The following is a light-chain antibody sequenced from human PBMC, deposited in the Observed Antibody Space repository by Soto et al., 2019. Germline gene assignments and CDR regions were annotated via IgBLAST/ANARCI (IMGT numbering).Light chain of an antibody. V-gene: IGKV1-5*03. Sequence: IQMTQSPSTLSASVGDRVTFTCRASQTISTWLAWYQQKPGEAPKLLIYKASTLEVGVPSRFSASGSGTDFTLTINTLQAADFATYYCQHYHSYPWTFGQGTKV. CDR3: QHYHSYPWT. J-gene: IGKJ1*01. CDR1: QTISTW. CDR2: KAS.